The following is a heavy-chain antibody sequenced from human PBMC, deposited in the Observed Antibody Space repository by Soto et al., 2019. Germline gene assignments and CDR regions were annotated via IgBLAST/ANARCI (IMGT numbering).Heavy chain of an antibody. CDR3: ASVSYYDSRGYSRRLTNATFDH. D-gene: IGHD3-22*01. V-gene: IGHV3-11*01. CDR1: GFIFSDHY. CDR2: ITGRSDTI. J-gene: IGHJ4*02. Sequence: GGSLRLSCAASGFIFSDHYMSWIRQAPGKGLEWISYITGRSDTIYYSKSVQGRFTISRDNGKNSLYLQMDSLRADDTAVYYCASVSYYDSRGYSRRLTNATFDHWGQGILVTVSS.